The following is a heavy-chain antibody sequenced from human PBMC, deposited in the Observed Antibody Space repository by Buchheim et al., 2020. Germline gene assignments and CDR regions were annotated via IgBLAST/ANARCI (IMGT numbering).Heavy chain of an antibody. J-gene: IGHJ4*02. D-gene: IGHD1-26*01. V-gene: IGHV3-23*01. CDR3: AKGNSIVGTTKHFDN. Sequence: EVQLLESGGGLVQPGGSLRLSCAASGFSFSSYAMGWVRQAPGKGLEWVSVISDSGGNIYYADAVKGRVTISRDNSKKPVYLQMNSLRAEDAALYYCAKGNSIVGTTKHFDNWGQGTL. CDR2: ISDSGGNI. CDR1: GFSFSSYA.